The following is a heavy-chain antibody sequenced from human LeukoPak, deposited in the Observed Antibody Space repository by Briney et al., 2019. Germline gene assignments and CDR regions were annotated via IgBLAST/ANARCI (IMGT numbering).Heavy chain of an antibody. Sequence: TGGSLRLSCAASGFTFSSYSMNWVRQAPGKGLEWVSSISSSSSYIYYADSVKGRFTISRDNAKNSVYLQMNSLRAEDTAVYYCARDYRKIAARREFDYWGQGTLVTVSS. CDR1: GFTFSSYS. CDR2: ISSSSSYI. D-gene: IGHD6-6*01. J-gene: IGHJ4*02. CDR3: ARDYRKIAARREFDY. V-gene: IGHV3-21*01.